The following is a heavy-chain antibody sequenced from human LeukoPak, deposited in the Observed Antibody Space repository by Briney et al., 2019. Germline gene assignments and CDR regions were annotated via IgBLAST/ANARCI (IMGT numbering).Heavy chain of an antibody. CDR1: GGTFSGYY. Sequence: SETLSLTCAVYGGTFSGYYWSWIRQPPGKRLEWVGESNDSGGTNYNPSLKSRVTISVDTSKNQFSLKLSSVTAADTAVYYCTRRAGQLYPDYWGQGTLVTVSS. CDR3: TRRAGQLYPDY. D-gene: IGHD2-8*01. J-gene: IGHJ4*02. V-gene: IGHV4-34*01. CDR2: SNDSGGT.